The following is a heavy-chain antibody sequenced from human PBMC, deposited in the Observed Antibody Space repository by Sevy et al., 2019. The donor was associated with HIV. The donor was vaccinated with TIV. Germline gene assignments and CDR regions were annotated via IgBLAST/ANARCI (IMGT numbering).Heavy chain of an antibody. J-gene: IGHJ4*02. CDR1: GFIFGSYA. CDR2: ISYDGSHK. CDR3: ARGPGSSCSAFDY. V-gene: IGHV3-30-3*01. Sequence: GGSLRLSCAASGFIFGSYAMNWVRQAPGKGLEWVAVISYDGSHKYYADSVKGRFTISRDSSKNTLYLQMHSLRTEDAAVYYGARGPGSSCSAFDYWGQGTLVTVSS. D-gene: IGHD6-13*01.